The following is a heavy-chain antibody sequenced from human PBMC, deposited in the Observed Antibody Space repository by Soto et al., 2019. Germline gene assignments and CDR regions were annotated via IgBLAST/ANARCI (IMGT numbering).Heavy chain of an antibody. CDR1: GFTFSNGW. Sequence: EVQLVEAGGGLVKPGGSLRLSCAASGFTFSNGWMSWVRQAPGKGLEWIGRSLSKPDGGTTDYGAPVKGRFMISRDDSKNILYLQMNSLKTEDTAVYYCTTDRGIAVRPLFDCWGQGTLVTVSS. CDR2: SLSKPDGGTT. J-gene: IGHJ4*02. D-gene: IGHD6-6*01. V-gene: IGHV3-15*01. CDR3: TTDRGIAVRPLFDC.